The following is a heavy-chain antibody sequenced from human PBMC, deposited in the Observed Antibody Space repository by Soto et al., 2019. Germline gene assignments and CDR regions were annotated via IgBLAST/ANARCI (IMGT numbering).Heavy chain of an antibody. CDR3: ASRAYNYGDNWFDP. V-gene: IGHV4-39*01. CDR2: IYNSGNI. D-gene: IGHD5-18*01. CDR1: GGSISGSPYF. J-gene: IGHJ5*02. Sequence: SETLSLTCTVSGGSISGSPYFWGWIRQPPGKGLEWIGTIYNSGNIYYNPSLRSRVTMSVDTSKNQFSLRLTSVTAADTAMYYCASRAYNYGDNWFDPWGQGTLVTVSS.